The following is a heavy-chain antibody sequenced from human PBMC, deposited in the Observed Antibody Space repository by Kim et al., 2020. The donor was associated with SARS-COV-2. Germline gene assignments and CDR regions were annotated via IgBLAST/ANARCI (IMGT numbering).Heavy chain of an antibody. Sequence: GGSLRLSCAASGFTFSSYGMHWVRQAPGKGLEWVEVISYDGSNKYYADSVKGRFTISRDNSKNTLYLQMNSLRAEDTAVYYCARPQGYCSGGSCYSSYY. V-gene: IGHV3-30*03. D-gene: IGHD2-15*01. CDR1: GFTFSSYG. J-gene: IGHJ6*01. CDR2: ISYDGSNK. CDR3: ARPQGYCSGGSCYSSYY.